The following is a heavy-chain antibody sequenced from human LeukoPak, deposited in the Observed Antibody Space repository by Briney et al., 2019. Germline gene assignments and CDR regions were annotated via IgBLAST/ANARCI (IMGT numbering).Heavy chain of an antibody. CDR1: GYTFTSYG. D-gene: IGHD3-22*01. V-gene: IGHV1-18*01. J-gene: IGHJ6*02. CDR2: ISAYNGNT. CDR3: ASSPDYYDSSGRHYYYYGMDV. Sequence: ASVKVSCKASGYTFTSYGISWVRQAPGRGLEWMGWISAYNGNTNYAQKLQGRVTMTTDTSTSTAYMELRSLRSDDTAVYYCASSPDYYDSSGRHYYYYGMDVWGQGTTVTVSS.